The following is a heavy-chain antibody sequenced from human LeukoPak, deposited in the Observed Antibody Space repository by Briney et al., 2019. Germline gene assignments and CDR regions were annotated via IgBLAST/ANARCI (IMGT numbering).Heavy chain of an antibody. J-gene: IGHJ4*02. CDR3: AKGFRYFDY. CDR2: ITGSGGIT. V-gene: IGHV3-23*01. D-gene: IGHD3-9*01. Sequence: GGSLRLSCAASGFTVSSNYMSWVRQAPGKGLEWVSGITGSGGITYYAASVKGRSTISRDNSKNTLYLQMNSLRTEDAALYYCAKGFRYFDYWGQGTLVTVPS. CDR1: GFTVSSNY.